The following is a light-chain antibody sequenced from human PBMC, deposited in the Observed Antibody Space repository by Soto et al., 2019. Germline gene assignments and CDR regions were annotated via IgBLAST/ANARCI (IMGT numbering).Light chain of an antibody. CDR1: QSVLYSSNNKNY. Sequence: KSSQSVLYSSNNKNYLAWYQQKPGQPPKLLIYWASTRESGVPDRFSGSGSGTDFTFASSLLNPEDVAVYSWQQHSSTPYIFRQGTKVDIK. CDR3: QQHSSTPYI. V-gene: IGKV4-1*01. CDR2: WAS. J-gene: IGKJ2*01.